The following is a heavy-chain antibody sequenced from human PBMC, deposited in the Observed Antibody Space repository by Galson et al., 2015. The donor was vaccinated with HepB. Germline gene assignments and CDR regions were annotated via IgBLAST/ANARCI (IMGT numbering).Heavy chain of an antibody. J-gene: IGHJ4*02. V-gene: IGHV3-30-3*01. CDR2: ISYDGSNK. D-gene: IGHD6-19*01. Sequence: SLRLSCAASGFTFTNFAMHWVRQAPGKGLEWVAFISYDGSNKYYADSVKGRFTISRDNSKNTLYLQMNSLRPEDTAVYYCAGEPYSSGWSKRGRYFDYWGQGVLVTVSS. CDR1: GFTFTNFA. CDR3: AGEPYSSGWSKRGRYFDY.